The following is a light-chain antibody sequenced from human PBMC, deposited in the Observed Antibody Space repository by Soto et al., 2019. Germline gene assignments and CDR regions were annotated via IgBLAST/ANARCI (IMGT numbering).Light chain of an antibody. CDR1: QSIASY. Sequence: DIQLTIYKSSLSSFVGDRVTITCRASQSIASYLNWYQQKPGKAPKFLIYAASTLQSGVPSRFSGSGSGTDFTLTISMLQPEDFATYCCQQSYCTPITFGQGTRLEI. V-gene: IGKV1-39*01. CDR2: AAS. CDR3: QQSYCTPIT. J-gene: IGKJ5*01.